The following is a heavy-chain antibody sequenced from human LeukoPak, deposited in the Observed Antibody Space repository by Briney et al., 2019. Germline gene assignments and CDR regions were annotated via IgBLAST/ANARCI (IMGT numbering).Heavy chain of an antibody. CDR2: IYPGDSDT. CDR1: GYRFTNYW. V-gene: IGHV5-51*01. CDR3: ARQGPVTLMTTVSHYYYYGMDV. Sequence: GESLKISCKGSGYRFTNYWIGWVRQMPGKGLGWMGIIYPGDSDTRYSPSFQGQVTISADKSISTAYLQWSSLKASDTAMYYCARQGPVTLMTTVSHYYYYGMDVWGQGTTVTVSS. D-gene: IGHD4-17*01. J-gene: IGHJ6*02.